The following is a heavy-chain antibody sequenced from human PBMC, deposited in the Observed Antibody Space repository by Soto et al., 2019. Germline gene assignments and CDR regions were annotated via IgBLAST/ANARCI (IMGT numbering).Heavy chain of an antibody. CDR2: ITGRSAVP. CDR3: AKGGPFTGGFDP. D-gene: IGHD3-16*01. V-gene: IGHV3-23*01. Sequence: EGQLLQSGGDLVQPGGSLRLSCAGSGLTLRSYAMTWIRLTPEKGLEWVSTITGRSAVPSYADSVNGRFTVSRDNSKNTLYLQMNSLRPDDTAIYYCAKGGPFTGGFDPWGQGTLVTVSA. J-gene: IGHJ5*02. CDR1: GLTLRSYA.